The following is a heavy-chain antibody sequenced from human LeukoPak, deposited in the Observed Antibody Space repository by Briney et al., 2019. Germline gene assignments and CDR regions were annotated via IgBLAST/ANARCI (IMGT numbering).Heavy chain of an antibody. CDR3: ARDQIAAAGTFGYYYGMDV. V-gene: IGHV6-1*01. D-gene: IGHD6-13*01. CDR2: TYYRSKWYN. J-gene: IGHJ6*02. Sequence: SQTLSLTCAISGDSVSSNSAAWNWIRQSPSRGLEWLGRTYYRSKWYNDYAVSVKSRITINPDTSKNQFSLQLNSVTPEDTAVYYCARDQIAAAGTFGYYYGMDVWGQGTTVTVSS. CDR1: GDSVSSNSAA.